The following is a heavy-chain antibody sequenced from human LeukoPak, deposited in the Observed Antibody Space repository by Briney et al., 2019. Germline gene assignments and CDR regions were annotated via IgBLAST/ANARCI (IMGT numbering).Heavy chain of an antibody. V-gene: IGHV4-4*07. CDR2: ISTSGST. J-gene: IGHJ4*02. Sequence: SETLSLTCTVSGGSISSYYWSWIRQPAGKGLEWIGRISTSGSTNYNPFLKSRVTVSVDTSKNQFSLKLSSVTAADTAVYYCARDLTDYYELDYWGQGTLVTVSS. CDR3: ARDLTDYYELDY. D-gene: IGHD3-22*01. CDR1: GGSISSYY.